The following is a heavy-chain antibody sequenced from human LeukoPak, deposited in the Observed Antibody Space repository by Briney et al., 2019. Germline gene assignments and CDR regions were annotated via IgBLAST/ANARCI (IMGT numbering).Heavy chain of an antibody. V-gene: IGHV4-39*07. J-gene: IGHJ4*02. Sequence: SETLSLTCTVSGGSISSSSYYWGWLRQPPGKGLEWIGSIYYSGSTYYNPSLKSRVTISVDTPKNQFSLKLSSVTAADTAVYYCARVPRGELLLYWGQGTLVTVSS. CDR3: ARVPRGELLLY. CDR2: IYYSGST. CDR1: GGSISSSSYY. D-gene: IGHD1-26*01.